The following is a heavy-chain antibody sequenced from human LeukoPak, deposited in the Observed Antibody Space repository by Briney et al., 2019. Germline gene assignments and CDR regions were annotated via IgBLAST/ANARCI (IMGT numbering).Heavy chain of an antibody. V-gene: IGHV1-18*04. CDR1: GYTFTSYY. J-gene: IGHJ4*02. CDR2: ISAYNGNT. D-gene: IGHD1-26*01. Sequence: GASVKVSCKASGYTFTSYYMHWVRQAPGQGLEWMGWISAYNGNTNYAQKLQGRVTMTTDTSTSTAYMELRSLRSDDTAVYYCARDHYVLGRIVGATHFDYWGQGTLVTVSS. CDR3: ARDHYVLGRIVGATHFDY.